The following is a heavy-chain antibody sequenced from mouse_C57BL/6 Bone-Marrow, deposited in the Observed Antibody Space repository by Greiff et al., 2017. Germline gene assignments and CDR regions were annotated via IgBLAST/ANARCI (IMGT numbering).Heavy chain of an antibody. Sequence: EVQLQQSVAELVRPGASVKLSCTASGFNIKNTYMHWVKQRPEQGLEWIGRIDPANGNTKYAPKFQGKATLTVDQSSSTAYMQLNSLTSEDSAVYYCARWLRLFYYAMDYWGQGTSVTVSS. J-gene: IGHJ4*01. CDR2: IDPANGNT. D-gene: IGHD2-2*01. V-gene: IGHV14-3*01. CDR3: ARWLRLFYYAMDY. CDR1: GFNIKNTY.